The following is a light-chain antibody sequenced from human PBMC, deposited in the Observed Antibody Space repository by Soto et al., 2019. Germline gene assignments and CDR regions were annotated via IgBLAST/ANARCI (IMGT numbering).Light chain of an antibody. V-gene: IGKV1-5*03. CDR2: KAS. CDR1: QSISSW. Sequence: DIQMTQSPSTLSASVGDRVTITCRANQSISSWLAWYQQKPGKAPKLLIYKASSLESGVLSRFSGSGSGTEFTLTISSLQPDDFATYYCQQYNSYWYTFGQGTKLEIK. CDR3: QQYNSYWYT. J-gene: IGKJ2*01.